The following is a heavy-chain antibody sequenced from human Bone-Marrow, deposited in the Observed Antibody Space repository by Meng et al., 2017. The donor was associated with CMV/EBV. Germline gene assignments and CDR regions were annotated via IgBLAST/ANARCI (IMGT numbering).Heavy chain of an antibody. V-gene: IGHV3-21*01. CDR1: GFTFSSYS. CDR3: ARDCSSTSCFYQYYYYYGMDV. J-gene: IGHJ6*02. CDR2: ISSSSYI. Sequence: GGSLRLSCAASGFTFSSYSMNWVRQAPGKGLEWVSSISSSSYIYYADSVKGRFTISRDNAKNSLYLQMNSLRAEDTAVYYCARDCSSTSCFYQYYYYYGMDVWGQGTTVTVSS. D-gene: IGHD2-2*01.